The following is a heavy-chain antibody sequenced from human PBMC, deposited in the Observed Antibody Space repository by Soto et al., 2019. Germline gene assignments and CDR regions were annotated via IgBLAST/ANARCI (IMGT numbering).Heavy chain of an antibody. CDR3: AKDPTEQYGSGGHLDC. J-gene: IGHJ4*02. V-gene: IGHV3-30*18. D-gene: IGHD3-10*01. CDR2: ISHDGSKE. CDR1: VFTFSGYG. Sequence: PGGSLSLSCGVSVFTFSGYGMHWVRQPPGKGLDWLAVISHDGSKEYDADSVRGRFNLYRDNSNNTLFLQMNSLTPEDTSVYYCAKDPTEQYGSGGHLDCWGQGSSVTAS.